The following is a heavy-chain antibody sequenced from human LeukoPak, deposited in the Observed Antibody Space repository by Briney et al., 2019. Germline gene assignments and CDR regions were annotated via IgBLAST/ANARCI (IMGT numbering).Heavy chain of an antibody. Sequence: ASVKVSCKASGYTFTSYDINWVRQATGQGLEWMGWMNLNSGNTGYAQRFQGRVTITRNTSISTAYMELSSLRSEDTAVYYCARGPTYYDFWSGKMGFDPWGQGTLVTVSS. D-gene: IGHD3-3*01. J-gene: IGHJ5*02. CDR2: MNLNSGNT. V-gene: IGHV1-8*03. CDR1: GYTFTSYD. CDR3: ARGPTYYDFWSGKMGFDP.